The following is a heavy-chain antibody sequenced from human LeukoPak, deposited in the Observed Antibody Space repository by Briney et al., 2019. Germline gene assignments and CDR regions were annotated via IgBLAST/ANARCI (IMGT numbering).Heavy chain of an antibody. Sequence: PGGSLRLSCAASGFTFSSYWMHWVRQAPGKGLVWVSRINSDGSSTSYADSVKGRVTLSRDNDKNTLYLRMNRLRAEDTAVYYCARGLYSSGWYYFDYWGQGPLVTVSS. V-gene: IGHV3-74*01. CDR2: INSDGSST. J-gene: IGHJ4*02. CDR3: ARGLYSSGWYYFDY. D-gene: IGHD6-19*01. CDR1: GFTFSSYW.